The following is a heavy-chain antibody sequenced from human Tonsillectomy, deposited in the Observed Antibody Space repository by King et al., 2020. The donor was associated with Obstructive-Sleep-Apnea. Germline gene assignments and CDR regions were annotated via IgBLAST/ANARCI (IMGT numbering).Heavy chain of an antibody. D-gene: IGHD1-1*01. CDR2: LGVGSCPI. V-gene: IGHV3-48*01. CDR3: ATDERALDD. J-gene: IGHJ4*02. CDR1: GFTFSTYK. Sequence: VQLVESGGGLVQPGGSLRLSCATSGFTFSTYKMNWFRHTPGKGLEWVAHLGVGSCPIYYAASVKGRFTISRDNARNSLYLQMNNLRAEDTAVYYCATDERALDDWGQGTLVTVSS.